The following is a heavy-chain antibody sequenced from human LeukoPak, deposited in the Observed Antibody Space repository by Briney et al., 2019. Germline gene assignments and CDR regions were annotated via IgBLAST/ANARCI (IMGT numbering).Heavy chain of an antibody. CDR2: IKSKNDDGTT. CDR3: TTDPRTGYSSGWYVDYFDY. D-gene: IGHD6-19*01. J-gene: IGHJ4*02. CDR1: GFPFSNVW. Sequence: GGPLRLFCAASGFPFSNVWVMWVPHAPGKGVEWVGRIKSKNDDGTTDYAAPVKGRFTISRDDSKSTLYLQMNSLKTEDTAVYYCTTDPRTGYSSGWYVDYFDYWGQGTLVTVSS. V-gene: IGHV3-15*01.